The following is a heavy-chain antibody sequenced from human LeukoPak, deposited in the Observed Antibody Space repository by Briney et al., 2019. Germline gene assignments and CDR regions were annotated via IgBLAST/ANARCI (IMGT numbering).Heavy chain of an antibody. CDR2: IRYDGSNK. CDR1: GFTFSSYG. Sequence: GGSLRLSCAASGFTFSSYGMHWVRQAPGKGLEWVAFIRYDGSNKYYADSMKGRFTISRDNSKNTLYLQMNSLRAEDTAVYYCAKSGPGSGSSRPFDYWGQGTLVTVSS. D-gene: IGHD3-10*01. V-gene: IGHV3-30*02. CDR3: AKSGPGSGSSRPFDY. J-gene: IGHJ4*02.